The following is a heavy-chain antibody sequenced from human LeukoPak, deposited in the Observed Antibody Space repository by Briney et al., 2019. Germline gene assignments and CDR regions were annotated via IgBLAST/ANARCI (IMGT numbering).Heavy chain of an antibody. Sequence: GGSLRLSCAASGFPFSSYEMNWVRPAPGKGLEWVSAISGSGGSTYYADSVKGRFTISRDNSKNTLYLQMNSLRAEDTAVYYCAKAGTMGYYYYYMDVWGKGTTVTISS. D-gene: IGHD3-10*01. V-gene: IGHV3-23*01. CDR1: GFPFSSYE. CDR3: AKAGTMGYYYYYMDV. CDR2: ISGSGGST. J-gene: IGHJ6*03.